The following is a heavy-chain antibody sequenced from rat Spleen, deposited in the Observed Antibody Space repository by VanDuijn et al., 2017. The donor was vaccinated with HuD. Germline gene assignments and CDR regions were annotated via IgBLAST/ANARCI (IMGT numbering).Heavy chain of an antibody. V-gene: IGHV3-3*01. CDR2: INNAGST. Sequence: EVQLQESGPGLVKPSQSLSLTCSVTGYSITSSYRWNWIRKFPGNKLEWLGYINNAGSTNYNPSLKSQISISRDTSKNQFFLQVDSVTTEDTATYYCASLYGEAYWGQGTLVTVSS. CDR3: ASLYGEAY. J-gene: IGHJ3*01. CDR1: GYSITSSYR. D-gene: IGHD1-11*01.